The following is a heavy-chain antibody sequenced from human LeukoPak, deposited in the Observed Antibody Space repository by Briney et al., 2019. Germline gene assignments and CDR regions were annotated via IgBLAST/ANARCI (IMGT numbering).Heavy chain of an antibody. Sequence: PSETLSLTCTVSGGSISSYYWSWIRQPAGKGLEWIGRIYTSGSTNYNPSLKSRVTMSVDTSKNQFSLKLSSVTAADTAVYYCARDLGYCSSTSCRRDHYMDVWGKGTTVTVSS. CDR3: ARDLGYCSSTSCRRDHYMDV. CDR2: IYTSGST. J-gene: IGHJ6*03. V-gene: IGHV4-4*07. D-gene: IGHD2-2*01. CDR1: GGSISSYY.